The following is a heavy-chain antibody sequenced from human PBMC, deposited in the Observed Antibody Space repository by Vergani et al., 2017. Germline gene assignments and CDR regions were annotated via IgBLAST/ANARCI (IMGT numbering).Heavy chain of an antibody. CDR2: ISAYNGNT. CDR3: ARDRRIAARPGHFDY. CDR1: GYTLTSYG. J-gene: IGHJ4*02. V-gene: IGHV1-18*01. D-gene: IGHD6-6*01. Sequence: QVQLVQSGAEVKKPGASVKVSCKASGYTLTSYGISWVRQAPGQGLEWMGWISAYNGNTHYAQKLQGRVTMTTDTSTSTAYMELRSLRSDDTAVYYCARDRRIAARPGHFDYWGQGTLVTVSS.